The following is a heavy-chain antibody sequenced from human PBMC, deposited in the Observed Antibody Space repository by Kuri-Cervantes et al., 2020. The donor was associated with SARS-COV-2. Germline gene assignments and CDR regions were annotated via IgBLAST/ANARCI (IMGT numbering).Heavy chain of an antibody. CDR1: GGSFSNHY. V-gene: IGHV4-34*01. CDR2: INHSGST. CDR3: ARPGQWLDQTQFDY. J-gene: IGHJ4*02. Sequence: ESLKISCAVYGGSFSNHYWSWGRQPPEKGLEWIGEINHSGSTNYNPSLKSRVTISVDTSKNQFSLKLSSVTAADTAVYYCARPGQWLDQTQFDYWGQGTLVTVSS. D-gene: IGHD6-19*01.